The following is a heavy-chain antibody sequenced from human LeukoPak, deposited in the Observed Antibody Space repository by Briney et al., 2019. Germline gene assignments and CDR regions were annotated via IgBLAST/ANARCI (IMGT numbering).Heavy chain of an antibody. V-gene: IGHV3-53*04. Sequence: GGSLRLSCAAYGLTVSSHYMSWVRQAPGKGLEWDSVIYSGGSTYYADSVKSRFTISSHYSKNTLYLQMNGLRAEDTAVYYCARDLGRTFDYWGQGALVTVSS. CDR1: GLTVSSHY. CDR2: IYSGGST. J-gene: IGHJ4*02. D-gene: IGHD3-16*01. CDR3: ARDLGRTFDY.